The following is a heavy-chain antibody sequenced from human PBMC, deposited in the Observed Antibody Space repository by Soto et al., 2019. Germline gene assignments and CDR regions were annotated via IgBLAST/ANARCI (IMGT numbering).Heavy chain of an antibody. Sequence: SVKVSCKASGGTFSSYAISWVRRAPGQGLEWMGGIIPIFGTANYAQKFQGRVTITADESTSTAYMELSSLRSEDTAVYYCARDGDYCSSTSCYTAADYYYYGMDVWGQGTTVTVSS. CDR1: GGTFSSYA. D-gene: IGHD2-2*02. J-gene: IGHJ6*02. CDR2: IIPIFGTA. CDR3: ARDGDYCSSTSCYTAADYYYYGMDV. V-gene: IGHV1-69*13.